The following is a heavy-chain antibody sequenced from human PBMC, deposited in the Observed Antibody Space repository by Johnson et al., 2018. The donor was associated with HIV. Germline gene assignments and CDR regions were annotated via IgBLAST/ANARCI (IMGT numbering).Heavy chain of an antibody. CDR1: GFTFSRYG. CDR2: IRYDGSNK. V-gene: IGHV3-30*19. Sequence: QVQLVESGGGVVQPGRSLRLSCAASGFTFSRYGVHWVRQAPGKGLEWVAVIRYDGSNKYYADSVKGRFISSRDTSKNTLYLQMNSRRAEDTAVYYCARGTVCGGDCYSRAFDIWGQGTMVTVSS. D-gene: IGHD2-21*02. J-gene: IGHJ3*02. CDR3: ARGTVCGGDCYSRAFDI.